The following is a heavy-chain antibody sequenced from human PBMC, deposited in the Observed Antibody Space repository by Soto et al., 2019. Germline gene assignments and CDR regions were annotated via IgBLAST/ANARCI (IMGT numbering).Heavy chain of an antibody. CDR2: ISGSGGST. CDR1: GFTFSSYA. V-gene: IGHV3-23*01. J-gene: IGHJ4*02. D-gene: IGHD6-19*01. CDR3: AKDLSHAVLSGWYWDY. Sequence: GGSLRLSCAASGFTFSSYAMSWVRQAPGKGLEWVSAISGSGGSTYYADSVKDRFTISRDNSKNTLYLQMNSLRAEDTAVYYCAKDLSHAVLSGWYWDYWGQGTLVTVSS.